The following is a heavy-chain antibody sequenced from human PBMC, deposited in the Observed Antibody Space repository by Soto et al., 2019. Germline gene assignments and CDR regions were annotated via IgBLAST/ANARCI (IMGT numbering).Heavy chain of an antibody. CDR2: ISGSGGST. D-gene: IGHD6-13*01. J-gene: IGHJ4*02. Sequence: GGSLRLSCAASGFTFSSYAMSWVRQAPGKGLEWVSAISGSGGSTYYADSVKGRFTISRDNSKNTLYLQMNSLRAEDTAVYYCAKDSLQPRTPYYFDYWGQGTLVTVSS. CDR3: AKDSLQPRTPYYFDY. V-gene: IGHV3-23*01. CDR1: GFTFSSYA.